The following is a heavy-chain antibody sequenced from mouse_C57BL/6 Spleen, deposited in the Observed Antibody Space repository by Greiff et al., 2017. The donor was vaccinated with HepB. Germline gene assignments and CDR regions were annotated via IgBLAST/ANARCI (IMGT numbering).Heavy chain of an antibody. CDR1: GYSITSGYY. J-gene: IGHJ3*01. D-gene: IGHD1-1*01. Sequence: EVKLMESGPGLVKPSQSLSLTCSVTGYSITSGYYWNWIRQFPGNKLEWMGYISYDGSNNYNPSLKNRISITRDTSKNQFFLKLNSVTTEDTATYYCARDPGSSWFAYWGQGTLVTVSA. CDR2: ISYDGSN. CDR3: ARDPGSSWFAY. V-gene: IGHV3-6*01.